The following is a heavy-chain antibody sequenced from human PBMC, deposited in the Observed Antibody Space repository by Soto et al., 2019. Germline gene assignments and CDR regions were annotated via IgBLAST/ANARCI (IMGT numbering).Heavy chain of an antibody. Sequence: QITLRESGTTLVKPTQTLTLTCSFSGFSLSSTAVGVNWIRQPPGKAPEWLALIYWDDDNHYSPSLKSRLTITKDTSKNQVVFTMTNMDPVDTATYYCAHGRGWLSDYWGQGILVTVSS. V-gene: IGHV2-5*02. CDR1: GFSLSSTAVG. CDR3: AHGRGWLSDY. CDR2: IYWDDDN. D-gene: IGHD6-19*01. J-gene: IGHJ4*02.